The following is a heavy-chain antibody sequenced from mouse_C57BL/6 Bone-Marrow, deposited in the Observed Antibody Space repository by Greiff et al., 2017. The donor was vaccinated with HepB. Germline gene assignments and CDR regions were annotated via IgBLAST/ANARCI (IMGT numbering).Heavy chain of an antibody. CDR3: ARLRRSLAY. Sequence: QVQLQQSGPELVKPGASVKISCKASGYAFSSSWMNWVKQRPGKGLEWIGRIYPGDGDTNYNGKFKGKATLTADKSSSTAYMQLSSLTSEDSAVYFCARLRRSLAYWGQGTTLTVSS. CDR2: IYPGDGDT. CDR1: GYAFSSSW. D-gene: IGHD1-1*01. J-gene: IGHJ2*01. V-gene: IGHV1-82*01.